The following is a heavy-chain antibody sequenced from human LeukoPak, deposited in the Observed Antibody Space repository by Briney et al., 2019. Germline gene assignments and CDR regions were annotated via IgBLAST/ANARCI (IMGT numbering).Heavy chain of an antibody. V-gene: IGHV1-69*05. J-gene: IGHJ6*03. Sequence: GASVKVSCKASGGTFSSYAISWVRQAPGRGLEWMGGIIPIFGTANYAQKFQGRVTITTDESTSTAYMELSSLRSEDTAVYYCASRGGGNLRDYYYYYYMDVWGKGTTVTVSS. CDR1: GGTFSSYA. D-gene: IGHD1-14*01. CDR3: ASRGGGNLRDYYYYYYMDV. CDR2: IIPIFGTA.